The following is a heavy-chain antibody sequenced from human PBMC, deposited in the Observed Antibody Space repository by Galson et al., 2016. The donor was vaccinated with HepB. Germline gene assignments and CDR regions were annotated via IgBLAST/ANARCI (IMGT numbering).Heavy chain of an antibody. V-gene: IGHV3-23*01. Sequence: SLRLSCAVSGFSFRTYAMSWVRQAPGKGLEWVTGINPSGDTISYADSVKGRFTISRDNAKNTLNLQMNSLRAEDTALYYCAKDYIGTLPEALDIWGQGTMVTVSS. J-gene: IGHJ3*02. CDR3: AKDYIGTLPEALDI. CDR2: INPSGDTI. CDR1: GFSFRTYA. D-gene: IGHD2-15*01.